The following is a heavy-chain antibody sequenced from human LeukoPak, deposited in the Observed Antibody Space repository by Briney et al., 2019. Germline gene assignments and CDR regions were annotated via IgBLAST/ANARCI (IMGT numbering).Heavy chain of an antibody. D-gene: IGHD3/OR15-3a*01. CDR3: ARGKRTIFGLGISYYFDY. Sequence: ASVKVSCKASGYTFTSYDINWVRQATGQGLEWVGWMKPNSGNTGYAQKFQGRVTMTRNTSISTAYMELSSLRSEDTAVYYCARGKRTIFGLGISYYFDYWGQGTLVTVSS. CDR1: GYTFTSYD. CDR2: MKPNSGNT. V-gene: IGHV1-8*01. J-gene: IGHJ4*02.